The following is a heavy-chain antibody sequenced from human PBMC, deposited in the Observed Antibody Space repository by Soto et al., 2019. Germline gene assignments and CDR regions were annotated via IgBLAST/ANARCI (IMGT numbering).Heavy chain of an antibody. Sequence: GGSLRLSCAASGFTLSTYWMTWVRQAPGKGLEWVASIKQDGSDRRYVDSVKGRFTISRDNAENSLYLQMDSLSVGDTAVYFCARVALVGKNYYYRDVWGKGTTVTVSS. CDR3: ARVALVGKNYYYRDV. CDR1: GFTLSTYW. D-gene: IGHD1-26*01. J-gene: IGHJ6*03. CDR2: IKQDGSDR. V-gene: IGHV3-7*01.